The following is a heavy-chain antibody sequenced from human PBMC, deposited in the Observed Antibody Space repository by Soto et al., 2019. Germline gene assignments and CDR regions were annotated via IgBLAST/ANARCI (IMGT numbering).Heavy chain of an antibody. D-gene: IGHD3-22*01. J-gene: IGHJ4*02. CDR3: AKSDENDYYDSSGYFPFDY. V-gene: IGHV3-23*01. Sequence: GGSLRLSCAASGFTFSSYAMSWVRQAPGKGLEWVSAISGSGGSTYYADSVKGRFTISRDNSKNTLYLQMNGLRAEDTAVYYCAKSDENDYYDSSGYFPFDYWGQGTLVTVSS. CDR1: GFTFSSYA. CDR2: ISGSGGST.